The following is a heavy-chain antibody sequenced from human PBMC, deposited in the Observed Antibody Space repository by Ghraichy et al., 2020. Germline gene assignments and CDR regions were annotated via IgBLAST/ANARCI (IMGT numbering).Heavy chain of an antibody. CDR3: TRGATGEGWGSYYFDY. V-gene: IGHV3-21*01. CDR2: ISPSSSSI. Sequence: GESLNISCAASGFTFSGYSMNWVRQAPGKGLEWVSSISPSSSSIYYADSMKGRFIISRDNAKNSLYLQMDSLRAEDTAVYYCTRGATGEGWGSYYFDYWGQGSLVTVSS. CDR1: GFTFSGYS. D-gene: IGHD7-27*01. J-gene: IGHJ4*02.